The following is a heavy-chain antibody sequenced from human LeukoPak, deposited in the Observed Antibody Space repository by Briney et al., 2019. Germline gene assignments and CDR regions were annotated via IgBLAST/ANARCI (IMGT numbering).Heavy chain of an antibody. D-gene: IGHD4-17*01. CDR3: AKEAGDYLNWFDP. CDR1: GFTFKLYW. CDR2: INDDGSDT. J-gene: IGHJ5*02. V-gene: IGHV3-74*01. Sequence: GGSLRLSCAASGFTFKLYWMHWVRQVPGKRPVWVSRINDDGSDTIYADSVRGRFTISRDDAKNTVYLQMNNLRAEDTAVYYCAKEAGDYLNWFDPWGQGTLVTVSS.